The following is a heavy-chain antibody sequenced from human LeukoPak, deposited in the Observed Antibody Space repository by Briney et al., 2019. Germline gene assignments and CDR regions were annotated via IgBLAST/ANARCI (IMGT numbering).Heavy chain of an antibody. CDR1: GYTFTSYG. Sequence: SVKVSCKASGYTFTSYGISWVRQAPGQGLEWMGGIIPIFGTANYAQKFQGRVTITADESTSTAYMERSSLRSEDTAVYYCAREARLDYYGSGPGDYWGQGTLVTVSS. V-gene: IGHV1-69*13. J-gene: IGHJ4*02. D-gene: IGHD3-10*01. CDR3: AREARLDYYGSGPGDY. CDR2: IIPIFGTA.